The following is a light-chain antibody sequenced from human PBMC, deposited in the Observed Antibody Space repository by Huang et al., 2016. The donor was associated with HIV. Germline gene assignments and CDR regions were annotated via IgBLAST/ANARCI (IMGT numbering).Light chain of an antibody. V-gene: IGKV4-1*01. CDR2: WAS. J-gene: IGKJ4*01. Sequence: DIVMTQSPDSLAVSLGERATINCKSSQSILYNSNNKNYLAWYQQKPGQPPKLLIYWASTRESGVPDRFSGSGSGTDYTLTISRLQAEDVAVYYCHQYYNTPPTFGGGTKVEIK. CDR1: QSILYNSNNKNY. CDR3: HQYYNTPPT.